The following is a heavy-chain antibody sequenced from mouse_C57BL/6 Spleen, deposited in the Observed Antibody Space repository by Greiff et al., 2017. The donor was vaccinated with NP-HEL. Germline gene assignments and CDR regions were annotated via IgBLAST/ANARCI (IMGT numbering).Heavy chain of an antibody. J-gene: IGHJ4*01. V-gene: IGHV1-55*01. Sequence: QVQLKQPGAELVKPGASVKMSCKASGYTFTSYWITWVKQRPGQGLEWIGDIYPGSGSTNYNEKFKSKATLTVDTSSSTAYMQLSSLTSEDSAVYYCARETGTWAMDYWGQGTSVTVSS. D-gene: IGHD4-1*01. CDR1: GYTFTSYW. CDR3: ARETGTWAMDY. CDR2: IYPGSGST.